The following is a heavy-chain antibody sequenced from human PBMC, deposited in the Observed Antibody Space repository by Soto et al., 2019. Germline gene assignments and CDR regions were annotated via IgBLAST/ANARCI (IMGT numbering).Heavy chain of an antibody. D-gene: IGHD2-8*01. Sequence: PSETLSLTCTVSDGSISSYYWSWIRQPPGKGLEWIGYIYYSGSTNYNPSLKSRVTISVDTSKNQFSLKLSSVTAADTAVYYCARDIMGTNYYYYGIDVWGQGTTVTVSS. J-gene: IGHJ6*02. CDR1: DGSISSYY. CDR2: IYYSGST. V-gene: IGHV4-59*01. CDR3: ARDIMGTNYYYYGIDV.